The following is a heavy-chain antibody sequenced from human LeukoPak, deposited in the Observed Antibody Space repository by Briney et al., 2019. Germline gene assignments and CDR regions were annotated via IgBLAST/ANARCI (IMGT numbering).Heavy chain of an antibody. J-gene: IGHJ4*02. D-gene: IGHD3-22*01. V-gene: IGHV1-18*01. Sequence: ASVKVSCKASGYTFTNYGINWVRQAPGQGLEWMGWISAYNGNTNYAQKLQGRVTMTTDTSTSTAYMELSSLRSEDTAVYYCATVRYYYDSSGRFDYWGQGTLVTVSS. CDR3: ATVRYYYDSSGRFDY. CDR1: GYTFTNYG. CDR2: ISAYNGNT.